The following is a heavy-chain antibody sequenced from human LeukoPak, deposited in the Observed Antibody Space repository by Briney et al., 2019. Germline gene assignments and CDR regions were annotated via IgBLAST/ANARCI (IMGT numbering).Heavy chain of an antibody. V-gene: IGHV4-61*02. CDR3: ASDHMLYAFHI. D-gene: IGHD3-10*02. J-gene: IGHJ3*02. Sequence: SQTLSLTCTVSGGSISSGRYYWSWIRQPAGKGLEWIGRIYTSGSTNYNPSLKSRVTISVDTSKNQFSLKLISVTAADTAVYYCASDHMLYAFHIWGQGTMVTVSS. CDR1: GGSISSGRYY. CDR2: IYTSGST.